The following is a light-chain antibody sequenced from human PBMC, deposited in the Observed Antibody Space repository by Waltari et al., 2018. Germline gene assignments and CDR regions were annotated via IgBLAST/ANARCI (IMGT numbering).Light chain of an antibody. CDR2: DTS. CDR1: QSVRNH. Sequence: EIVLTQSPASLSLSPGEGATLSCRASQSVRNHLTWYQQKPGQAPRLLIYDTSIRATGIPARFCVSWSGTDFTLTIGSVEPEDFAVYYCQQREDWPLTFGGGTKVEIK. J-gene: IGKJ4*01. V-gene: IGKV3-11*01. CDR3: QQREDWPLT.